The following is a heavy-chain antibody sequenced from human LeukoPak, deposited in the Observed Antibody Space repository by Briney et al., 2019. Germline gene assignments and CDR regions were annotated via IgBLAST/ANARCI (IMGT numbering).Heavy chain of an antibody. V-gene: IGHV4-61*02. CDR2: IYTSGST. Sequence: SETLSLTCTVSGGSISSGSYYWSWIRQPAGKGLEWIGRIYTSGSTNYNPSLKSRVTISVDTSKNQFFLKLSSVTAADTAVYYCARGAPGYGDYGYWGQGTLVTVSS. CDR1: GGSISSGSYY. J-gene: IGHJ4*02. CDR3: ARGAPGYGDYGY. D-gene: IGHD4-17*01.